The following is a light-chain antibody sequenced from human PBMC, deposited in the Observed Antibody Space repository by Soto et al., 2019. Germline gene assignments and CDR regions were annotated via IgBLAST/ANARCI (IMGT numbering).Light chain of an antibody. J-gene: IGLJ2*01. CDR3: QSYDSSLSGVV. CDR1: SSNIGAGYD. CDR2: GNI. V-gene: IGLV1-40*01. Sequence: QSVLTQPPSVSGAPGQRVTISCTGSSSNIGAGYDVHWYQQLPGTAPKLLIYGNINRPSGVPDRFSGSKSGTSASLAITGLQAEDEADYYCQSYDSSLSGVVFAGGTKLTVL.